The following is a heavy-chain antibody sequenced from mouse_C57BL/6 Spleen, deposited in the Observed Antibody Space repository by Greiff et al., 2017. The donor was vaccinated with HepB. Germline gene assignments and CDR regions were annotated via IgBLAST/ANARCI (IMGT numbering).Heavy chain of an antibody. J-gene: IGHJ1*03. CDR1: GYSITSDY. V-gene: IGHV3-8*01. CDR2: ISYSGST. Sequence: EVKLMESGPGLAKPSQTLSLTCSVTGYSITSDYRNWIRKFPGNKLEYMGYISYSGSTYYNPSLKSRISITRDTSKNQYYLQLNSVTTEDTATYYCARYGNLGNWYFDVWGTGTTVTVSS. D-gene: IGHD2-1*01. CDR3: ARYGNLGNWYFDV.